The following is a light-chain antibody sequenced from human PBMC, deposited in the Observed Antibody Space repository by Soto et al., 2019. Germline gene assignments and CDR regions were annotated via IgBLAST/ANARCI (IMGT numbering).Light chain of an antibody. Sequence: QSVLTQPASVSGSPGQSITISCTGTSSDVGAYNYVSWYQQHPGKAPKIIIYEVTNRPSGVSNRFSGSKSGNTASLTISGLQAEDDADYYCSSFTSRFTFNYVFGNGTKVTVL. J-gene: IGLJ1*01. CDR2: EVT. CDR3: SSFTSRFTFNYV. CDR1: SSDVGAYNY. V-gene: IGLV2-14*01.